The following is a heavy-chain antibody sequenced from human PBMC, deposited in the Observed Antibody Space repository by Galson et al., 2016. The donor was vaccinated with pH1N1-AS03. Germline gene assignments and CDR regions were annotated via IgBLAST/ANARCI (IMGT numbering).Heavy chain of an antibody. D-gene: IGHD5/OR15-5a*01. CDR3: AKDLRSKIKVSGFDY. Sequence: SLRLSCAASGFTFSSFVMSWVRQAPGKGLEWVAAITGSGGTTYYGDSVKGRFTVSRDNSNNTLYLELNSLGAGDTAIYYCAKDLRSKIKVSGFDYWGQGALVTVSS. CDR1: GFTFSSFV. CDR2: ITGSGGTT. V-gene: IGHV3-23*01. J-gene: IGHJ4*02.